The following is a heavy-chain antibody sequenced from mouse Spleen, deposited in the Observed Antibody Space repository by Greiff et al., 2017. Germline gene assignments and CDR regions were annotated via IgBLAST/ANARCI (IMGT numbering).Heavy chain of an antibody. CDR1: GFTFSSYA. CDR2: ISSGGGNT. J-gene: IGHJ1*01. D-gene: IGHD3-2*02. CDR3: ARKAGPYWYFDV. Sequence: EVMLVESGGGLVKLGGSLKLSCAASGFTFSSYAMSWVRQTPEKRLEWVATISSGGGNTYYPDSVKGRFTISRDNAKNTLYLQMSSLKSEDTAMYYCARKAGPYWYFDVWGAGTTVTVSS. V-gene: IGHV5-9*01.